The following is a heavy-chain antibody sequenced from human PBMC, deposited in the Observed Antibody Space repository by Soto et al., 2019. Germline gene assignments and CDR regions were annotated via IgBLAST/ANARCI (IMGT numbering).Heavy chain of an antibody. Sequence: SSVKVSCKASGGTFSSYAISWVRQAPGQGLEWMGGIIPIFGTANYAQKFQGRVTVTADESTSTAYMELSSLRSEDTAVYYCARASYDSSGYYRDPFDIWGQGTMVIVSS. CDR2: IIPIFGTA. J-gene: IGHJ3*02. CDR3: ARASYDSSGYYRDPFDI. D-gene: IGHD3-22*01. CDR1: GGTFSSYA. V-gene: IGHV1-69*13.